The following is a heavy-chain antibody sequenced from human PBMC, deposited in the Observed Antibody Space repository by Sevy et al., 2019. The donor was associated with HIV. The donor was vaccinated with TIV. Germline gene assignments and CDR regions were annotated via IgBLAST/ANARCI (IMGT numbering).Heavy chain of an antibody. CDR1: GFAFYEYS. D-gene: IGHD2-8*01. CDR3: AREGCSRPHDY. Sequence: GGSLRLSCAASGFAFYEYSMSWIRQAPGKGLEWVATLSFGCGKINYADSVKGRFTISRDKSKNSFYLQMDNLRVEDTALYYCAREGCSRPHDYWGQGTRVTVSS. CDR2: LSFGCGKI. V-gene: IGHV3-23*01. J-gene: IGHJ4*02.